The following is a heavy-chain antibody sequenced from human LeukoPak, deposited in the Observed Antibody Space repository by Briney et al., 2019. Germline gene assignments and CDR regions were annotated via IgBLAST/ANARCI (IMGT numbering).Heavy chain of an antibody. CDR1: GGSISSYY. CDR2: IYYSGST. V-gene: IGHV4-59*08. Sequence: SETLSLTCTVPGGSISSYYWSWIRQPPGKGLEWIGYIYYSGSTNYNPSLKSRVTISVDTSKNQFSLKLSSVTAADTAVYYCARFGATYGGDYWGQGTLVTVSS. D-gene: IGHD3-16*01. CDR3: ARFGATYGGDY. J-gene: IGHJ4*02.